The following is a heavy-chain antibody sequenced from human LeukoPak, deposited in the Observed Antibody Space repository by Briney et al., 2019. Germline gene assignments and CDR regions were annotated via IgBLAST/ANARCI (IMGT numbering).Heavy chain of an antibody. CDR1: GGSISSYY. CDR3: ARGPPIAAAALYYFDF. Sequence: PSETLSLTCTVSGGSISSYYWSWIRQPPGKGLEWIGYIYHSGSTYYNPSLKSRVTVSVDRSKNQFSLKLSSVTAADTAVYYCARGPPIAAAALYYFDFWGQGTLVTVSS. CDR2: IYHSGST. D-gene: IGHD6-13*01. J-gene: IGHJ4*02. V-gene: IGHV4-59*12.